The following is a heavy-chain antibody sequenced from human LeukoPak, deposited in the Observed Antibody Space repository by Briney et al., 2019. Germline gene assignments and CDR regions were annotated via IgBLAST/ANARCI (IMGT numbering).Heavy chain of an antibody. CDR2: ISSSSSYI. Sequence: PGGSLRLSCAASGFTFSSYSMNWVRQAPGKGLEWVSSISSSSSYIYYADSVKGRFTISRDNAKNSLYLQMNSLRAEDTAVYYCARDGPWAAAVRGFDYWGQGTLVTVSS. CDR1: GFTFSSYS. J-gene: IGHJ4*02. D-gene: IGHD6-13*01. V-gene: IGHV3-21*01. CDR3: ARDGPWAAAVRGFDY.